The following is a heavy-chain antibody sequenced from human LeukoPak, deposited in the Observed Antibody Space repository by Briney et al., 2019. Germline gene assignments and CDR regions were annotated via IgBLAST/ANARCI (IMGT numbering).Heavy chain of an antibody. Sequence: PSETLSLTCSVSGASISRHYWSWIRQPPGKGLEWIGYIYYSVRTNYNPSLKSRVTISVDMPNNQFSLKLNSVIAADTAVYYCARATYHSGAGSYIYYYMDVWGKGTTVTVSS. J-gene: IGHJ6*03. CDR3: ARATYHSGAGSYIYYYMDV. CDR2: IYYSVRT. CDR1: GASISRHY. V-gene: IGHV4-59*11. D-gene: IGHD3-10*01.